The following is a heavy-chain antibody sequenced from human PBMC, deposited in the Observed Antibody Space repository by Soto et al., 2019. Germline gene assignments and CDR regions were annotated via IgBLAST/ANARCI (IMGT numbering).Heavy chain of an antibody. CDR1: GFKFDDYM. J-gene: IGHJ5*01. CDR3: AKEGNGGSSLDS. V-gene: IGHV3-43*01. CDR2: ISWDGGSI. Sequence: GGSLRLSCEASGFKFDDYMMHWVRQAPGKGLERISLISWDGGSIDYADSIKGRFTVSRDNSKTSLYLHMHSLTSDDTAFYFCAKEGNGGSSLDSWGQGTLVTVSS. D-gene: IGHD2-15*01.